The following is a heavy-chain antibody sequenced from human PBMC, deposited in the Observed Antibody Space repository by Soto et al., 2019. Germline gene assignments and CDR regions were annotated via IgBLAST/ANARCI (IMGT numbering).Heavy chain of an antibody. D-gene: IGHD2-2*01. V-gene: IGHV4-34*01. CDR1: GGSFSGYY. J-gene: IGHJ5*02. CDR2: INHSGST. CDR3: ARSGRVQLLDVIRNWFDP. Sequence: SETLSLTCAVYGGSFSGYYWSWIRQPPGKGLEWIGEINHSGSTNYNPSLKSRVTISVDTSKNQFSLKLSSVTAADTAVYYCARSGRVQLLDVIRNWFDPWGQGTLVTVS.